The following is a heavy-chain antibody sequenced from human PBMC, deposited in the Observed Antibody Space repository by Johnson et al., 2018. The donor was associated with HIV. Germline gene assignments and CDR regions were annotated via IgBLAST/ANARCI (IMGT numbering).Heavy chain of an antibody. D-gene: IGHD6-13*01. Sequence: VQLVESGGGVVRPGGSLKLSCAASGFSFDDYGMSWVRQPPGKGLEWVGRSRNKANSYTTEYAASVKGRFTISRDDSKNTLYLQMNSLKIEDTAVYYCTTGQLGGASDIWGQGTMVTVSS. CDR2: SRNKANSYTT. V-gene: IGHV3-72*01. CDR1: GFSFDDYG. CDR3: TTGQLGGASDI. J-gene: IGHJ3*02.